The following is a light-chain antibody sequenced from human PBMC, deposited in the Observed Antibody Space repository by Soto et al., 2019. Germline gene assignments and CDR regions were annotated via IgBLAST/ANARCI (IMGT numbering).Light chain of an antibody. J-gene: IGLJ1*01. CDR3: DSYTSGSSYV. CDR2: DVS. CDR1: SSDVGGYNY. Sequence: ALTQPASVSGSPGQSITISCTGTSSDVGGYNYVSWYQQHPGKAPKLMIYDVSYRPSGVSDRFSGSKSGNTASLTISGLQSEDEADYYCDSYTSGSSYVFGTGTKLTVL. V-gene: IGLV2-14*01.